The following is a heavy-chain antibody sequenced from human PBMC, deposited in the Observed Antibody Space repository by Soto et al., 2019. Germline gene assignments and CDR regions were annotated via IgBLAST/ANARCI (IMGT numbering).Heavy chain of an antibody. CDR2: IYYSGST. Sequence: QVQLQESGPGLVKPSQTLSLTCTVSGGSISSGGYYWSWIRRHPGKGLEWIGYIYYSGSTYYNPSLKSRVTMSVDTSENQFSLRLSSVTAADTAVYYCARKDSGYGDYMDVWGKGTTVTVSS. CDR1: GGSISSGGYY. J-gene: IGHJ6*03. CDR3: ARKDSGYGDYMDV. D-gene: IGHD5-12*01. V-gene: IGHV4-31*03.